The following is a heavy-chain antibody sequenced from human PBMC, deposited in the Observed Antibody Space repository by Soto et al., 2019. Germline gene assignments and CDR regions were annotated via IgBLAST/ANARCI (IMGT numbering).Heavy chain of an antibody. CDR3: VKEKLYSNYEYYFDY. D-gene: IGHD4-4*01. CDR2: ISWHSGTI. V-gene: IGHV3-9*01. Sequence: SLRLSCAASGXTFRNYSMHWVRRAPGKGLELVSGISWHSGTIGYADSVRGRFTISRDNAKKYLYLQMNSMRPEDTALYYCVKEKLYSNYEYYFDYWGQGTLVTVSS. CDR1: GXTFRNYS. J-gene: IGHJ4*02.